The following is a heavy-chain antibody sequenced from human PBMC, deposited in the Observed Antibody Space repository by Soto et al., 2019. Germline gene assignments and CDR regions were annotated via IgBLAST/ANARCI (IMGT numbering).Heavy chain of an antibody. Sequence: KASETLSLTCGVYGGSIRGYYWSWIRQSPGKGLEWIGSIYYSGSTYHNPSLKSRVTISVDTSKNQFSLKLSSVTAADTAVYYCANFGVVTPDVWGQGTTVTVSS. CDR2: IYYSGST. V-gene: IGHV4-59*05. D-gene: IGHD3-3*01. CDR3: ANFGVVTPDV. CDR1: GGSIRGYY. J-gene: IGHJ6*02.